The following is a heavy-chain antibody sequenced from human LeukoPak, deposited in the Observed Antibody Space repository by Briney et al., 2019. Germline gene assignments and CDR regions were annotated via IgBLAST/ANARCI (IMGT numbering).Heavy chain of an antibody. CDR3: ARDYSYGHVSGFDY. CDR2: ISYDGSNK. D-gene: IGHD5-18*01. CDR1: GFTFSSYG. Sequence: SGESLRLSCAASGFTFSSYGMHWVRQAPGKGLEWVAVISYDGSNKYYPDSVKGRFTISSNNSKNTLHPQMNITGAEDTDVYYCARDYSYGHVSGFDYWGQGTLVTVSS. V-gene: IGHV3-30*03. J-gene: IGHJ4*02.